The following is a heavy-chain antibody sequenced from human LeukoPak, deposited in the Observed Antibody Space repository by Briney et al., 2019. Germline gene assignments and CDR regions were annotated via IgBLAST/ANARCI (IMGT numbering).Heavy chain of an antibody. CDR2: IYYSGST. V-gene: IGHV4-59*01. J-gene: IGHJ4*02. Sequence: PSETLSLTCTVSGGSISSYYWSWLRQPPGKGLEWIGYIYYSGSTNYNPSLKSRVTISVDTSKNQFSQKLSSVTAADTAVYYCARLYDFWSGYYFDYWGQGTLVTVSS. D-gene: IGHD3-3*01. CDR1: GGSISSYY. CDR3: ARLYDFWSGYYFDY.